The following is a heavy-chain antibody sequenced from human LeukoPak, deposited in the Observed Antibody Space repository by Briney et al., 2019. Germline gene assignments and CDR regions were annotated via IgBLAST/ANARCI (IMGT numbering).Heavy chain of an antibody. CDR1: GYTFTGYY. CDR3: ARANGDLNWFDP. D-gene: IGHD4-17*01. CDR2: INPNSGGT. V-gene: IGHV1-2*02. Sequence: ASVKVSCKASGYTFTGYYMHWVRQAPGQGLEWMGWINPNSGGTNYAQKFQGRVTMTRDTSISIAYMELSRLRSDDTAVYYCARANGDLNWFDPWGQGTLVTVSS. J-gene: IGHJ5*02.